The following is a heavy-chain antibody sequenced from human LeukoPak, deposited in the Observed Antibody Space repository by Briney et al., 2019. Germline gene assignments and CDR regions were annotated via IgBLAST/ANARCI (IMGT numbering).Heavy chain of an antibody. V-gene: IGHV3-23*01. Sequence: GGSLRLSCAASGFTFSSYAMSWVRQAPGKGLEWVSAVSGSGGNTYCADSVKGRFTISRDNSKNTLYLQMNSLRAEDTAVYYCAKDDRVGGNFYSIFGSWGQGTLVTVSS. J-gene: IGHJ4*02. CDR2: VSGSGGNT. CDR1: GFTFSSYA. CDR3: AKDDRVGGNFYSIFGS. D-gene: IGHD2-15*01.